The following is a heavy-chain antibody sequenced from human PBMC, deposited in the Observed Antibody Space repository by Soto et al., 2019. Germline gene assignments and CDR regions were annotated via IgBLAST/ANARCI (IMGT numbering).Heavy chain of an antibody. CDR2: IYYSGST. Sequence: SETLSLTCTVSGGSISSYYWSWIRQPPGKGLEWIGYIYYSGSTNNNPSLKSRATISIDTSKNQFSLQLTSVTAADTAVYYCARDLRQYGSEIIDVYDIWGPGTMVTVSS. D-gene: IGHD3-10*01. CDR3: ARDLRQYGSEIIDVYDI. V-gene: IGHV4-59*12. J-gene: IGHJ3*02. CDR1: GGSISSYY.